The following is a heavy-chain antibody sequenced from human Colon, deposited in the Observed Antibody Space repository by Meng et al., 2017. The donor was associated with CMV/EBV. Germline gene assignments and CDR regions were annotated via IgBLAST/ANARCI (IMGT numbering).Heavy chain of an antibody. V-gene: IGHV4-39*07. J-gene: IGHJ4*02. CDR1: GDAISSRSYY. Sequence: SETLSLTCTVSGDAISSRSYYWGWLRQTPGKGLEWIGSIYPSGTTYYSPSLTSRITITLDTSKRHLSLKVTSVTVAETAVYYCAGGRVAGAFDSWGQGSVVPSPQ. D-gene: IGHD6-19*01. CDR3: AGGRVAGAFDS. CDR2: IYPSGTT.